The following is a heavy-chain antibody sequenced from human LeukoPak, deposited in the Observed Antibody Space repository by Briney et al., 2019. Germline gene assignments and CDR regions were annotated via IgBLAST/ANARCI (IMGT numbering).Heavy chain of an antibody. J-gene: IGHJ4*02. CDR3: ARAPSGWYFDS. CDR2: ISGSGGST. V-gene: IGHV3-23*01. Sequence: QTGGSLRLSCAASGFTFSSYAMSWVRQAPGKGLEWVSAISGSGGSTYYADSVKGRFTISRDNSKNMLYLQMNSLRADDTAVYYCARAPSGWYFDSWGQGTLVTVSS. CDR1: GFTFSSYA. D-gene: IGHD6-19*01.